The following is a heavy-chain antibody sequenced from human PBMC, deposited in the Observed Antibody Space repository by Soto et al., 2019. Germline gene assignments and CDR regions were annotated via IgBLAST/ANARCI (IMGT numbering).Heavy chain of an antibody. V-gene: IGHV4-31*03. CDR3: AREGYYDSSGYTWFDP. J-gene: IGHJ5*02. D-gene: IGHD3-22*01. Sequence: QVQLQESGPGLVKPSQTLSLTCTVSGGSISSGGYYWSWIRQHPGKGLEWIGYIYYSGSTYYNPSLKSRVTIAVDTSKNQFSLKLSSVTAADTAVYYCAREGYYDSSGYTWFDPWGQGTLVTVSS. CDR2: IYYSGST. CDR1: GGSISSGGYY.